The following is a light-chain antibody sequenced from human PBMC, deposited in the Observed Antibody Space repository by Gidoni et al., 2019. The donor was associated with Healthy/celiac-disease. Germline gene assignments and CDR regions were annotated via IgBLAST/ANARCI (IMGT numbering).Light chain of an antibody. CDR3: QQYYSTLLT. V-gene: IGKV4-1*01. CDR2: WAS. Sequence: ILMTQPPGTPAVSLGERATINRKSSQSVLYSSNNKNYLAWYQQKPGQPPKLLIYWASTRESGVPDRFSGSGSGTDFTLTISSLQAEDVAVYYCQQYYSTLLTFGGGTKVEIK. CDR1: QSVLYSSNNKNY. J-gene: IGKJ4*01.